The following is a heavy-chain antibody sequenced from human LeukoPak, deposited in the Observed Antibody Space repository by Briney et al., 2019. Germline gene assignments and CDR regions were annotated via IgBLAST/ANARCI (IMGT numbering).Heavy chain of an antibody. CDR3: AKVGDRRIGVVVAAIDY. CDR1: GFTFSSYW. Sequence: GGSLRLSCAASGFTFSSYWMHWVRQDPGEGLEWVSAVSGSGGSTYYADSVKGRFTISRDNSKNTLYLQMNSLRAEDTAVYYCAKVGDRRIGVVVAAIDYWGQGTLVTVSS. V-gene: IGHV3-23*01. CDR2: VSGSGGST. J-gene: IGHJ4*02. D-gene: IGHD2-15*01.